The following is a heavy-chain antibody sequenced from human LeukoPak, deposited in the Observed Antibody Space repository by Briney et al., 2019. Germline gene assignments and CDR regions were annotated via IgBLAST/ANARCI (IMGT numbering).Heavy chain of an antibody. CDR2: ISGSGGST. CDR3: ANRPYCYYYGMDV. CDR1: GFTFSSYA. J-gene: IGHJ6*02. V-gene: IGHV3-23*01. Sequence: GGSLRLSCAASGFTFSSYAMSWVRQAPGKGLEWVSAISGSGGSTYYADSVKGRFTISRDNSKNTLYLQMNSLRAEDTAVYYCANRPYCYYYGMDVWGQGTTVTVSS.